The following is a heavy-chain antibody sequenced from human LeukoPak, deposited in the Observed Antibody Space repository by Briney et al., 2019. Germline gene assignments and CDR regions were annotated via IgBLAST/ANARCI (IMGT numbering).Heavy chain of an antibody. CDR3: ARPLYGSGSYYFDY. CDR2: INSDGSST. CDR1: GFTFSSHW. V-gene: IGHV3-74*01. Sequence: PGGSLRLSCAASGFTFSSHWMHWVRQAPGKGLVWVSRINSDGSSTSYADSVKGRFTISRDNAKNTLYLQMSSLRAEDTPVYYCARPLYGSGSYYFDYWGQGTLVTVSS. D-gene: IGHD3-3*01. J-gene: IGHJ4*02.